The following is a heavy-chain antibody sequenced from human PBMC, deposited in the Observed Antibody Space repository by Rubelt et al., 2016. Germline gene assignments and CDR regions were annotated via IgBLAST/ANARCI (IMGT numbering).Heavy chain of an antibody. CDR3: ARAAEYYGMDV. CDR1: GFTFSSYG. J-gene: IGHJ6*02. V-gene: IGHV3-33*01. D-gene: IGHD6-13*01. CDR2: IWYDGSNK. Sequence: QVQLVESGGGVVQPGRSLRLSCAASGFTFSSYGMHWVRQAPGKGLEWVAVIWYDGSNKYYADSVKGRFTISRDNSKNRLDLQRNSRRAEDTAVYYCARAAEYYGMDVWGQGTTVTVSS.